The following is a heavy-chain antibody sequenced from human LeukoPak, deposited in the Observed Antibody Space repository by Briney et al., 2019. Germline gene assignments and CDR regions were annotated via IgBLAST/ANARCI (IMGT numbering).Heavy chain of an antibody. V-gene: IGHV5-51*01. D-gene: IGHD1-7*01. Sequence: GESLKISCKGSGYSFTSYWIGWGRQMPVKRLEWMWIIYPGDSDTRYRPSFQGQVTISTDKSISTAYLQWSSLKASDTAMYYCARQYNWNSAYSFGFDPWGQGTLVTVSS. CDR3: ARQYNWNSAYSFGFDP. CDR1: GYSFTSYW. J-gene: IGHJ5*02. CDR2: IYPGDSDT.